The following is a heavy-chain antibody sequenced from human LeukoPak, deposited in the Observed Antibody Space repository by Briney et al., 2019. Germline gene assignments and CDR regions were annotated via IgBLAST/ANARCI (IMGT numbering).Heavy chain of an antibody. CDR2: IKQDGSEN. V-gene: IGHV3-7*01. CDR3: ARDRKFDP. CDR1: GFTFNKYW. J-gene: IGHJ5*02. Sequence: PGGSLRVSCAASGFTFNKYWITWVRQAPGKGLEWVANIKQDGSENYYVDSVKGRFTISRDNAKNSLYLQMISLRAEDTAVYYCARDRKFDPWGQGTLVTVSS.